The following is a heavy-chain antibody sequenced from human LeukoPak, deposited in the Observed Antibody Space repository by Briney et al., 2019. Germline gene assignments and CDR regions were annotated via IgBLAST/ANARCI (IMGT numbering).Heavy chain of an antibody. Sequence: PGRSLRLSCAASGFTFSSYWMSWVRQAPGKGLEWVANIKQDGSEKYYVDSVKGRFTISRDNAKNSLYLQMNSLRAEDTAVYYCARDPYSSGWPSYYYYGMDVWGQGTTVTVSS. D-gene: IGHD6-19*01. J-gene: IGHJ6*02. CDR3: ARDPYSSGWPSYYYYGMDV. CDR1: GFTFSSYW. CDR2: IKQDGSEK. V-gene: IGHV3-7*01.